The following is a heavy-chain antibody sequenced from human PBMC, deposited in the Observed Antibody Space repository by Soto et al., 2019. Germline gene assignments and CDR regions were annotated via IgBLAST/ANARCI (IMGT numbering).Heavy chain of an antibody. V-gene: IGHV4-61*01. J-gene: IGHJ3*02. CDR2: IYDNRTF. Sequence: SETLSLTCTVSGGSVSSGSFYWSWIRQPPGKGLEWIGFIYDNRTFNYNASLKSRVTISVDKSKNQFSLKLSSVTAADTAVYYCARGFWSGYWAFDIWGQGTMVTVSS. D-gene: IGHD3-3*01. CDR1: GGSVSSGSFY. CDR3: ARGFWSGYWAFDI.